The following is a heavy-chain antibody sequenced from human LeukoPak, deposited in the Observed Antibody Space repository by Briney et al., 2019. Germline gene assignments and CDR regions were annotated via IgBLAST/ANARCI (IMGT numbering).Heavy chain of an antibody. CDR1: GYTFTGYY. CDR3: ARDPILTGTRPKGWFDP. CDR2: INPNSGGT. J-gene: IGHJ5*02. V-gene: IGHV1-2*02. D-gene: IGHD1-20*01. Sequence: ASVKVSRKASGYTFTGYYMHWVRQAPGQGLEWMGWINPNSGGTNYAQKFQGRVTMTRDTSISTAYMELSRLRSDDTAVYYCARDPILTGTRPKGWFDPWGQGTLVTVSS.